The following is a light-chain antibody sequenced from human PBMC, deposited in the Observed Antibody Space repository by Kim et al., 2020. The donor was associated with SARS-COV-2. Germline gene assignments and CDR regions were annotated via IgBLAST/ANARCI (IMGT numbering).Light chain of an antibody. CDR2: YDI. J-gene: IGLJ3*02. Sequence: SYELTQPPSVSVAPGKTATITCGGNNIGGKSVHWYQQKPGQAPVLVIYYDIDRPSGIPERFSGSNSGNTATLTISRVEAGDEADYYCQVWHSSSGVFGGGTKLTVL. V-gene: IGLV3-21*04. CDR3: QVWHSSSGV. CDR1: NIGGKS.